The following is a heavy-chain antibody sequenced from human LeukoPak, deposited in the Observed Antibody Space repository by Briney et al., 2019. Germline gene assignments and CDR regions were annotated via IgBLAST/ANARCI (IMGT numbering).Heavy chain of an antibody. Sequence: QPGRSLRLSCAASGFTFSSYGMHWVRQAPGKGLEWVAVITYDGSNKYYADSVKGRFTISRDNSKNTLYLQMNSLRAEDTAVYYCARDGYSSGWYDFDYWGQGTLVTVSS. D-gene: IGHD6-19*01. CDR3: ARDGYSSGWYDFDY. V-gene: IGHV3-30*03. J-gene: IGHJ4*02. CDR1: GFTFSSYG. CDR2: ITYDGSNK.